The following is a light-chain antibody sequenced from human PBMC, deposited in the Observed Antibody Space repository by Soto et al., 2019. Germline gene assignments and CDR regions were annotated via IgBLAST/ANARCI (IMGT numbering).Light chain of an antibody. CDR2: GAS. CDR3: QQYGSSPFT. Sequence: EIVLTQSPGTLSLSPGERATLSCRASQSVSSSYLAWYQQKPGQAPRLLIYGASSRATGIPDRFSGSGSGTDFTLTINRLEPEDFAAYCCQQYGSSPFTFGQGTKLEIK. V-gene: IGKV3-20*01. J-gene: IGKJ2*01. CDR1: QSVSSSY.